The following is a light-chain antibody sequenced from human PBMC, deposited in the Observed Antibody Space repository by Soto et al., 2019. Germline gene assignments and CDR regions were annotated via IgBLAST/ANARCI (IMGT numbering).Light chain of an antibody. CDR1: SSYVGGYKY. CDR3: SAYSGRDKLV. Sequence: QSVLTQSPSASGSPGQSVTISCTGTSSYVGGYKYVSWYQQHPGKAPKLLIYEVSERHSGVPNRFFGSKSGNTASLTVSGLQPEDEADYYCSAYSGRDKLVFGGGTKLTVL. J-gene: IGLJ3*02. V-gene: IGLV2-8*01. CDR2: EVS.